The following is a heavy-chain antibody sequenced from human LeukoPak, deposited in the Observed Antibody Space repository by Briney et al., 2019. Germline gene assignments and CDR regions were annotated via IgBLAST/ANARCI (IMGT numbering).Heavy chain of an antibody. J-gene: IGHJ4*02. D-gene: IGHD6-19*01. Sequence: ASVKVSCKASGYTFTGYYMHWVRQAPGQGLEWMGWINPNSGGTNYAQKFQGRVTMTRDTSISTAYMELSRLRSDDTAEYYCARREAVGSQVDYWGQGTLVTVSS. CDR2: INPNSGGT. CDR1: GYTFTGYY. CDR3: ARREAVGSQVDY. V-gene: IGHV1-2*02.